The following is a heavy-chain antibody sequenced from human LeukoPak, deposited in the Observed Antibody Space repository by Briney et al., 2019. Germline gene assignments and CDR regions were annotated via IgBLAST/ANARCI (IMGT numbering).Heavy chain of an antibody. CDR3: ARDYHDYVWGSYFDAFDI. V-gene: IGHV4-4*07. D-gene: IGHD3-16*01. J-gene: IGHJ3*02. CDR1: GGSISSYY. Sequence: PSETLSLTCTVPGGSISSYYWSWIRQPAGKGLEWIGRIYTSGSTNYNPSLKSRVTMSVDTSKNQFSLKLSSVTAADTAVYYCARDYHDYVWGSYFDAFDIWGQGTMVTVSS. CDR2: IYTSGST.